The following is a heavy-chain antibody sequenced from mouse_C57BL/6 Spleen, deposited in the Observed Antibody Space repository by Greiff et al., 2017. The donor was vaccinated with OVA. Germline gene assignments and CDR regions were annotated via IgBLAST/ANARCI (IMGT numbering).Heavy chain of an antibody. J-gene: IGHJ3*01. Sequence: VQLQQSGPGLVQPSQSLSITCTVSGFSLTSYGVHWVRQSPGKGLEWLGVIWSGGSTDYTAAFISRLSISKDNSKSQVFFKMNSLQADDTAVYYCSAQLGPWFAYWGQGTLVTVSA. D-gene: IGHD4-1*02. CDR3: SAQLGPWFAY. V-gene: IGHV2-2*01. CDR2: IWSGGST. CDR1: GFSLTSYG.